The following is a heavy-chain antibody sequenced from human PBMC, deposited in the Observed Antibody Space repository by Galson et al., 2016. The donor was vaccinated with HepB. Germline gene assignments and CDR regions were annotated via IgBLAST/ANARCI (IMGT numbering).Heavy chain of an antibody. CDR2: VSWNGDV. J-gene: IGHJ4*02. Sequence: PALVKPTQTLTLTCTFSGFSFTSSGVAVGWIRQPPGKALEWLALVSWNGDVRYSPSLKSRVSITKDTWKNQVVLTMTNMDPVDTGTYFCAHKHYYYGSGSSYDDGYFFDYWGQGALVTVSS. D-gene: IGHD3-10*01. V-gene: IGHV2-5*01. CDR3: AHKHYYYGSGSSYDDGYFFDY. CDR1: GFSFTSSGVA.